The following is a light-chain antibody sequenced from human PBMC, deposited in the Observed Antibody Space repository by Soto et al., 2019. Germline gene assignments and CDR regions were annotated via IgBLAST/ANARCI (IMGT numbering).Light chain of an antibody. Sequence: EIVLTQSPGTLSLSPGERATLSCRASQSVSSSYLAWYQQKPGQAPRLLIYGASSRATGIPDRFSGSGSGTEFTLTISRLEPEDFAVYYCQQYGSYSFTFGPGTKVDIK. CDR3: QQYGSYSFT. CDR1: QSVSSSY. J-gene: IGKJ3*01. V-gene: IGKV3-20*01. CDR2: GAS.